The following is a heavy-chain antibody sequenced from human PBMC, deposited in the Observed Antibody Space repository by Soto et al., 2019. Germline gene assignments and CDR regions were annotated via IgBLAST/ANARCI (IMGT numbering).Heavy chain of an antibody. CDR3: AKGQGELQAERDWFDP. J-gene: IGHJ5*02. CDR2: ISGSGGST. CDR1: GFTFSSYA. D-gene: IGHD1-26*01. Sequence: EVQLLESGGGLVQPGGSLRLSCAASGFTFSSYAMSWVRQAPGKGLEWVSVISGSGGSTYYADSVKGRFTISRDNSKNTLYLQMNSLRAEDTAVYYCAKGQGELQAERDWFDPWGQGTLVTVSS. V-gene: IGHV3-23*01.